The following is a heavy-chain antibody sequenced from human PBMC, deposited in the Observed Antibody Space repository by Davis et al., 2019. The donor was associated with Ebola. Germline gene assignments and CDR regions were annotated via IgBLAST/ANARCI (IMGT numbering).Heavy chain of an antibody. J-gene: IGHJ4*02. CDR1: GDSVSIKSAG. V-gene: IGHV6-1*01. D-gene: IGHD3/OR15-3a*01. CDR3: ARGLLRTGFDY. CDR2: TYYSSKWYN. Sequence: PSETLPLTCAISGDSVSIKSAGWNWIRQSPSRGLEWLGRTYYSSKWYNDYAVSVKSRITISPDTSKNQFSLQLNSVTPEDTAVYYCARGLLRTGFDYWGQGTLVTVSS.